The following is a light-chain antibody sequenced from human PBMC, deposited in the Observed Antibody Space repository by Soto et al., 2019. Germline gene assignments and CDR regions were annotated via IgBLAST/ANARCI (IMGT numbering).Light chain of an antibody. J-gene: IGLJ2*01. Sequence: QSVLTQPPSVSAAPGQKVTISCSGSSSNIGNNYVSWYQQLPGTAPKLLIYENNKRPSGIPDRFSGSKSGTSATLGITGLQTEDEADYYCSSYAGSNNLVFGGGTKLTVL. CDR2: ENN. CDR1: SSNIGNNY. CDR3: SSYAGSNNLV. V-gene: IGLV1-51*02.